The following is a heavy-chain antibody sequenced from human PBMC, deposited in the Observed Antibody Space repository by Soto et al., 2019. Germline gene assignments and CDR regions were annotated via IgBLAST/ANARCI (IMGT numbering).Heavy chain of an antibody. D-gene: IGHD3-10*01. CDR3: ARKYGSGPRDYYYYGMDV. CDR1: GFTFSSYS. CDR2: ISGDGSSK. V-gene: IGHV3-30-3*01. Sequence: QVQLVDSGGGVVQPGRSLRLSCAASGFTFSSYSMHWVRQAPDKGLEWVAVISGDGSSKWYADSVKGRFTVSRDNSRNTLYLQMNSLRAEDTAVYYCARKYGSGPRDYYYYGMDVWGQGTTVTVSS. J-gene: IGHJ6*02.